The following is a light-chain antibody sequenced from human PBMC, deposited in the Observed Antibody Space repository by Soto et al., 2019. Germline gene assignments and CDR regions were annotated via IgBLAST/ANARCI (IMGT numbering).Light chain of an antibody. J-gene: IGKJ4*01. CDR2: AAS. CDR1: QGISSS. V-gene: IGKV1-8*01. Sequence: AIRMTQSPSSFSASSGDRVTITCRASQGISSSLAWYQQKPGKAPKLLIYAASTLQSGVPSRFSGSGSGTDFTLTLSCLQSEDFATYYCQQYYSYPLTFGGGTKVEIK. CDR3: QQYYSYPLT.